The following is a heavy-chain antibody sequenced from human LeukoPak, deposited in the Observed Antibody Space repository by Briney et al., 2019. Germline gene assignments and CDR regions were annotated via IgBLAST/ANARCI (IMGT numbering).Heavy chain of an antibody. J-gene: IGHJ4*02. D-gene: IGHD2-2*01. Sequence: ASVKVSCKASGYTFTSYGISWVRQAPGQGLEWMGWISAYNGNTNYAQKLQDRVTMTTDTSTSTAYTELRSLRSDDTAVYYCARDLVVPAAANFDYWGQGTLVTVSS. V-gene: IGHV1-18*01. CDR2: ISAYNGNT. CDR3: ARDLVVPAAANFDY. CDR1: GYTFTSYG.